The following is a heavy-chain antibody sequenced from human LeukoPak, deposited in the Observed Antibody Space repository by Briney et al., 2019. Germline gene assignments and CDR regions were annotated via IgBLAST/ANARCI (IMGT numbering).Heavy chain of an antibody. J-gene: IGHJ3*02. V-gene: IGHV4-4*07. CDR1: GGSISSHY. Sequence: TSETLSLTCTVSGGSISSHYWSWIRQPAGKGLEWIGRIYTSGSTNYNPSLKSRVTMSVDTSKNQFSLRLSSVTAADTAVYYCAGGYGLGSRVPHAFDIWGQGTMVTVSS. CDR3: AGGYGLGSRVPHAFDI. CDR2: IYTSGST. D-gene: IGHD3-10*01.